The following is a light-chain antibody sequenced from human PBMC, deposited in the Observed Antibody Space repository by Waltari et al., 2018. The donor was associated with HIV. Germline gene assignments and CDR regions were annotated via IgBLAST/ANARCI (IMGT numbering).Light chain of an antibody. CDR2: KDS. Sequence: SYELTQPPSVSLSPGQTARNTCSGDALPKQYAYWYKQKPGQAPVLVIYKDSERPSGIPERFSGSSSGTTVTLTISGVQAEDEADYYCQAADSSGTYKGNWVFGGGTKLTVL. V-gene: IGLV3-25*03. CDR3: QAADSSGTYKGNWV. J-gene: IGLJ3*02. CDR1: ALPKQY.